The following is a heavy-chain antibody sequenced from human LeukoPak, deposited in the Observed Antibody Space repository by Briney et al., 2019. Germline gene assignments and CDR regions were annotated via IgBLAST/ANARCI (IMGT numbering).Heavy chain of an antibody. J-gene: IGHJ4*02. CDR3: ARGPSDPYYYDSSGYYFAY. V-gene: IGHV4-38-2*02. CDR2: IYHSGST. D-gene: IGHD3-22*01. CDR1: GYSISSGYS. Sequence: SETLSLTCIVSGYSISSGYSWGWIRQPPGKGLEWIASIYHSGSTYYNPSLKSRVTISVDTSKNQFSPRLRSVTAADTAVYYCARGPSDPYYYDSSGYYFAYWGQGTLVTVSS.